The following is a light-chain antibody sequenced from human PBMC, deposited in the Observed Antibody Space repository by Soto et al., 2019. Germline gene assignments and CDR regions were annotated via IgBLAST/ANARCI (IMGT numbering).Light chain of an antibody. J-gene: IGKJ2*01. Sequence: DIQMTQSPSSLAASVGDRVTITCRTSQTINTYLNWYQQQPGKAPKLLIYAAYNLQSGVPSRFSGRGSGTDFTLTITSLQPEDCAAYCCQQSSSAPFNFGPGTQMQIK. CDR2: AAY. CDR3: QQSSSAPFN. CDR1: QTINTY. V-gene: IGKV1-39*01.